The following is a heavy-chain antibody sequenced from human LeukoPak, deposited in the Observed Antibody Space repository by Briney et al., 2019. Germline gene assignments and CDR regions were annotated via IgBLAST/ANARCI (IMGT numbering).Heavy chain of an antibody. D-gene: IGHD5-18*01. Sequence: PSQTLSLTCTVSGGSISSGGFYWSRIRQHPGKGLEWLGYIYYSGTTYYNPSLKSRVTYSVDTSKNQFSLKLNPVTAADTALYYCARGTTDGYSYGRFDYWGQGTLATVSS. CDR3: ARGTTDGYSYGRFDY. J-gene: IGHJ4*02. CDR2: IYYSGTT. CDR1: GGSISSGGFY. V-gene: IGHV4-31*03.